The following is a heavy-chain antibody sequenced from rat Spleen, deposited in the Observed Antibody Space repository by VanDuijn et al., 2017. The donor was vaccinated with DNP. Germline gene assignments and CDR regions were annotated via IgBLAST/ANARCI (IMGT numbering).Heavy chain of an antibody. Sequence: EVQLVETGGGLVEPGRSLKLSCAASGFPFSKYVMAWVRQAPKKGLEWVATISVSGVPTYYRDSVKGRFTISRDNAESILYLQMDSVRSDDMATYFCTTGPTAYWGQGTLVTVSA. CDR2: ISVSGVPT. CDR1: GFPFSKYV. V-gene: IGHV5-27*01. D-gene: IGHD3-2*01. J-gene: IGHJ3*01. CDR3: TTGPTAY.